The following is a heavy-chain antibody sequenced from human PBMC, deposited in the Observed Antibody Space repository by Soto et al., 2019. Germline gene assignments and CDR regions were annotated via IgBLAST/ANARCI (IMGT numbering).Heavy chain of an antibody. D-gene: IGHD5-12*01. Sequence: QVQLVQSGAEVKKPGSSVKVSCKASGGTFSSYAISWVRQAPGQGLEWMGGIIPIFGTANYAQKFQGRVTIXAXDXXSAAYMELSSLRSEDTAVYYCASSVAKYYYYGMDVWGQGTTVTVSS. CDR3: ASSVAKYYYYGMDV. V-gene: IGHV1-69*12. CDR1: GGTFSSYA. J-gene: IGHJ6*02. CDR2: IIPIFGTA.